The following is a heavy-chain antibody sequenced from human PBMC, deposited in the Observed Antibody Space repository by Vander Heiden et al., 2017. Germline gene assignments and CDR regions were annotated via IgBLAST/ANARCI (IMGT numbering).Heavy chain of an antibody. CDR2: ISASGGTT. D-gene: IGHD3-22*01. J-gene: IGHJ4*02. CDR3: AISVDDSPY. CDR1: GFTFSNYA. V-gene: IGHV3-23*01. Sequence: EVQLLESGGGLVQPGESLRLSCAASGFTFSNYAMSWVGQAPGKGLEGVSSISASGGTTDFADSVKGRFTMSSDNSKNTLHLQMNRLRAEDTAVYYCAISVDDSPYWGQGTLVTLCS.